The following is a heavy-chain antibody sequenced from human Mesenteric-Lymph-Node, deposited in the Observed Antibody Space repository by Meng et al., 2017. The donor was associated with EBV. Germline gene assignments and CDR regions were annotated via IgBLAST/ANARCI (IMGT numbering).Heavy chain of an antibody. J-gene: IGHJ4*02. CDR3: ARDVWYFDS. V-gene: IGHV4-30-4*01. Sequence: VQREDAGPGLVKPYQHLSLTCTVLGDYISSAGYYSSWIRQPPGKGLEWIGYIYYSGNTYYNPSLRSRVTISIDTSRNQFFLNLSSVTAADTAVYYCARDVWYFDSWGQGTLVTVSS. D-gene: IGHD5/OR15-5a*01. CDR1: GDYISSAGYY. CDR2: IYYSGNT.